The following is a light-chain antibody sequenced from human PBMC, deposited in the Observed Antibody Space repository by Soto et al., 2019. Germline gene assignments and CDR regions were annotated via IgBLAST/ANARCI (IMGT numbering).Light chain of an antibody. Sequence: QSALTQPPSASGTPGQSVTIPCTGTSSDVGDYSYVSWYQQHPGKAPKLMIYEVSRRPSGVPDRFSGSKSGNTASLTVSGLQAEDEADYYCSSNAGSNNLVFGGGTKVTVL. J-gene: IGLJ2*01. V-gene: IGLV2-8*01. CDR3: SSNAGSNNLV. CDR1: SSDVGDYSY. CDR2: EVS.